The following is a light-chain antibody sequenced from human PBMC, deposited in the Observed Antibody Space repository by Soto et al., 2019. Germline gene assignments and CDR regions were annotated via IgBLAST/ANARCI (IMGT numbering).Light chain of an antibody. CDR2: YKSDSDK. Sequence: QSVLTQPSSLSASPGASASLTCTLRSGINVGAYRIYWYQQKPGSPPQYLLRYKSDSDKQQGSGVPSRFSGSKDASANAAILLISGLQSEDEADYYCMIWHSSAWVFGGGTKVTVL. CDR3: MIWHSSAWV. V-gene: IGLV5-45*03. J-gene: IGLJ3*02. CDR1: SGINVGAYR.